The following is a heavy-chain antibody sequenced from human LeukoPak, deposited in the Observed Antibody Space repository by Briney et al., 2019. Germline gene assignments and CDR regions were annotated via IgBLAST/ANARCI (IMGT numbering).Heavy chain of an antibody. CDR3: AREGLSGRYNWNYVPRFDY. CDR2: IIPILGTA. Sequence: ASVKVSCKASGYIFSNYGISWVRQAPGQGLEWMGGIIPILGTANYAQKFQGRVTITTDESTSTAYMELSSLRSEDTAVYYCAREGLSGRYNWNYVPRFDYWGQGTLVTVSS. CDR1: GYIFSNYG. V-gene: IGHV1-69*05. D-gene: IGHD1-7*01. J-gene: IGHJ4*02.